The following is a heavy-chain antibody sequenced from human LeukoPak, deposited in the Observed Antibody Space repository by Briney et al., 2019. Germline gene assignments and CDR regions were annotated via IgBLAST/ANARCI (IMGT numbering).Heavy chain of an antibody. J-gene: IGHJ5*02. V-gene: IGHV4-34*01. CDR2: INYSGST. CDR3: ARGRRHFCSGFSFDP. Sequence: PSETLSLTCAVFGGSFSGYQWSWVRQPPGKGLEWIGEINYSGSTNYNPSLKREVNISGDTYKKKLSLKLTSVTAADTAVYYCARGRRHFCSGFSFDPWGQGTLVTVSS. CDR1: GGSFSGYQ. D-gene: IGHD3-3*02.